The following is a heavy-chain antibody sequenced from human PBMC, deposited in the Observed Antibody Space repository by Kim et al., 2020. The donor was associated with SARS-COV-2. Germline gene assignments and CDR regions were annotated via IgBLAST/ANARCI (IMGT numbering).Heavy chain of an antibody. D-gene: IGHD2-2*02. CDR3: ARVPRRYCSSTSCYKFAFDI. J-gene: IGHJ3*02. V-gene: IGHV1-2*02. CDR1: GYTFTGYY. Sequence: ASVKVSCKASGYTFTGYYMHWVRQAPGQGLEWMGWINPNSGGTNYAQKFQGRVTMTRDTSISTAYMELSRLRSDDTAVYYCARVPRRYCSSTSCYKFAFDIWGQGTMVTVSS. CDR2: INPNSGGT.